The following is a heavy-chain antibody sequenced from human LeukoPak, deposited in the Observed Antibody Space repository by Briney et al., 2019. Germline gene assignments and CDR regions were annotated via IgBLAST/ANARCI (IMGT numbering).Heavy chain of an antibody. CDR2: ISSSGATI. CDR3: ARETEGGSGTQGAFDA. Sequence: GGSLRLSCAASGFVFSDYYFSWIRQAPGKGLELTAYISSSGATIHYADSVKGRFTISRDNAKKSLYLQMNSLSAEDTAVYYCARETEGGSGTQGAFDAWGPGTAVTVSS. D-gene: IGHD3-10*01. J-gene: IGHJ3*01. V-gene: IGHV3-11*01. CDR1: GFVFSDYY.